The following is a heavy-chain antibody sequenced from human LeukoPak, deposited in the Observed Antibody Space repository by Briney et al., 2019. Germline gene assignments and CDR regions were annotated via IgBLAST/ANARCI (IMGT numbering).Heavy chain of an antibody. D-gene: IGHD3-22*01. CDR3: ARHLYDSSGYYPYYFDY. CDR2: IYHSGST. CDR1: GYSISSGYY. J-gene: IGHJ4*02. V-gene: IGHV4-38-2*01. Sequence: SETLSLTCAVSGYSISSGYYWGRIRQPPGKGLEWIGSIYHSGSTYYNPPLKSRVTISVDTSKNQFSLKLSSVTAADTAVYYCARHLYDSSGYYPYYFDYWGQGTLVTVSS.